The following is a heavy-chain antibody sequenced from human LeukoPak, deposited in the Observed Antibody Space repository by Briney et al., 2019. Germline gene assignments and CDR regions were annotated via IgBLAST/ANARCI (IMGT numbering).Heavy chain of an antibody. D-gene: IGHD6-13*01. Sequence: SVKVSCKASGGTFSNYGISWVRQAPGQGLEWMGGIIPIFGTANYAQKFQGRVTLTADKSTSTAYMELSSLRSEDTAVYYCARGTYSSSWTHLLSAFDIWGQGTMVTVSS. CDR2: IIPIFGTA. CDR1: GGTFSNYG. V-gene: IGHV1-69*06. CDR3: ARGTYSSSWTHLLSAFDI. J-gene: IGHJ3*02.